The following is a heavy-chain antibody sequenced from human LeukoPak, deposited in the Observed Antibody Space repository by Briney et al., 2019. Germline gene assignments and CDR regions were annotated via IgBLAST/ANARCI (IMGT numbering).Heavy chain of an antibody. CDR2: IYTSGST. CDR3: ATMRYSYGIDY. V-gene: IGHV4-4*07. D-gene: IGHD5-18*01. CDR1: GGSISSYY. J-gene: IGHJ4*02. Sequence: SSETLSLTCTVSGGSISSYYWSWIRQPAGKGLEWIGRIYTSGSTNYNPSLKSRVTMSVDTSKNQFSLKLSSVTAADTAVYYCATMRYSYGIDYWGQGTLVTVSS.